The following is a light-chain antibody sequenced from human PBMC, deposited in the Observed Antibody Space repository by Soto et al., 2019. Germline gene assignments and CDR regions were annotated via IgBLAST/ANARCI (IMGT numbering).Light chain of an antibody. CDR1: SSDVGGYNY. V-gene: IGLV2-14*01. Sequence: QSVLTQPASVSGSPGQSITISCTGTSSDVGGYNYVSWYQQHPGKAPKLMIYEVTNRPSGVSNRFSGSKSGNTASLTVSGLQAEDEADYFCSSDAGNYNYVFGTGTKVTV. CDR2: EVT. CDR3: SSDAGNYNYV. J-gene: IGLJ1*01.